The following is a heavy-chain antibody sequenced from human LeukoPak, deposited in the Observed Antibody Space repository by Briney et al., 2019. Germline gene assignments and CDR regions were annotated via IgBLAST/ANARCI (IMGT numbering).Heavy chain of an antibody. V-gene: IGHV4-59*01. CDR3: ARVRYSDVLTGYYGDDYFDY. D-gene: IGHD3-9*01. CDR1: GGSISSYY. Sequence: PSETLSLTCTVSGGSISSYYWSWIRQPQGKGLEWIGDIYYTRSTHYNPSVKSRVSISVDSSENQFSLKLSSVTAADTAVYYCARVRYSDVLTGYYGDDYFDYWVQGTLATVPS. J-gene: IGHJ4*02. CDR2: IYYTRST.